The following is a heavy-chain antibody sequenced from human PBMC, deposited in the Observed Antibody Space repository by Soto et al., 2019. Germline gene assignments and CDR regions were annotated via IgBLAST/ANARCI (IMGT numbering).Heavy chain of an antibody. J-gene: IGHJ6*02. V-gene: IGHV1-18*01. CDR1: GDAFTRNG. CDR3: ARVPTAQNGDYYYGMDV. D-gene: IGHD5-18*01. Sequence: GSSVKVACKTSGDAFTRNGISWVRQAPGQSFEWMGWIRPNSGNQNYAQKFQDRVTMTRDTSISTAYMELSRLRSDDTAVYYCARVPTAQNGDYYYGMDVWGQGTRVTVSS. CDR2: IRPNSGNQ.